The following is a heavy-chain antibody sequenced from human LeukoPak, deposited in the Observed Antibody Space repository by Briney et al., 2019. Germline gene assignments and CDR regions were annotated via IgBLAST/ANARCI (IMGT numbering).Heavy chain of an antibody. Sequence: SGGSLRLSCAASGFTFRNASMSWVRQAPGKGLEWVGRIKSKTDGGTTDYAAPVKGRFTISRDDSQNTMYLQMNSLTTEDTAVYFCAHRDTTMVRVDYWGQGTLVTVSS. D-gene: IGHD5-18*01. V-gene: IGHV3-15*01. CDR3: AHRDTTMVRVDY. J-gene: IGHJ4*02. CDR2: IKSKTDGGTT. CDR1: GFTFRNAS.